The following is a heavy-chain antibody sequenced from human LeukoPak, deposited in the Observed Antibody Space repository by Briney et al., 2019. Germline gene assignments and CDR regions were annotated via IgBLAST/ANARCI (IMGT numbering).Heavy chain of an antibody. CDR3: ARRPVVVITTAHYYYYMDV. V-gene: IGHV4-34*01. D-gene: IGHD3-22*01. CDR2: NNHSGST. J-gene: IGHJ6*03. Sequence: PSETLSLTCAVYGGSFSGYYWSWIRQPPGKGLEWIGENNHSGSTNYNPSLKSRVTISVDTSKNQFSLKLSSVTAADTAVYYCARRPVVVITTAHYYYYMDVWGKGTTVTVSS. CDR1: GGSFSGYY.